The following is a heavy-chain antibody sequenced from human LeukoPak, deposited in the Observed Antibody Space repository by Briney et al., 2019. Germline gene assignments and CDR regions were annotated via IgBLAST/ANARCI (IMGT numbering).Heavy chain of an antibody. CDR1: GFTFSSYS. CDR3: AREGRVDSGGYMNYFDY. J-gene: IGHJ4*02. V-gene: IGHV3-21*01. CDR2: ISSSSSYI. D-gene: IGHD5-18*01. Sequence: NPGGSLRLSCAASGFTFSSYSMSWVRQAPGKGLEWVSSISSSSSYIYYADSVKGRFTISRDNAKNSLYLQMNSLRAEDTAVYYCAREGRVDSGGYMNYFDYWGQGTLVTVSS.